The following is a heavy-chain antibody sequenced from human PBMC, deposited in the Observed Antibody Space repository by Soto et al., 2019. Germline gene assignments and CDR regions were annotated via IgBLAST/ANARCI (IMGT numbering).Heavy chain of an antibody. Sequence: QVQLVQSGAEVKKPGSSVKVSCKASGGTFSSYTISWVRQAPGQGLEWMGRIIPILGIANYAQKFQGRVTITADKSTSTAHMELRSLRSGDTAVYYCARDASSGWYSFGPEYFQHWGQGTLVTVSS. CDR3: ARDASSGWYSFGPEYFQH. V-gene: IGHV1-69*08. CDR1: GGTFSSYT. D-gene: IGHD6-19*01. J-gene: IGHJ1*01. CDR2: IIPILGIA.